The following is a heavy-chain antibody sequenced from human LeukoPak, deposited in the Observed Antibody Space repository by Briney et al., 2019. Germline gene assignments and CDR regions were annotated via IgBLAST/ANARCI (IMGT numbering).Heavy chain of an antibody. CDR3: AREVRYFDWFLDY. CDR1: GGSVSSGSYY. D-gene: IGHD3-9*01. Sequence: SETLSLTCTVSGGSVSSGSYYWSWIRPPPGQGLEWIGYIYYSGSTNYNPSLKSRVTISVDTSKNQFSLKLSSVTAADTAVYYCAREVRYFDWFLDYWGQGTLVTASS. V-gene: IGHV4-61*01. CDR2: IYYSGST. J-gene: IGHJ4*02.